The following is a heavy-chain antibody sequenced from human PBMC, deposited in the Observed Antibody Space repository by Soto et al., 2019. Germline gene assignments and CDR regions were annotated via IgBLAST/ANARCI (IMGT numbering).Heavy chain of an antibody. Sequence: VKRSCKASGYTFSSYYMHCGRHATGQGLEWMGWINPNSGDTNYAQKFQGRVTMTRDTSFRTAYMELSRLRSDDRAVYYCARGGTIFGVVIRAPFDYWGQGTLVTVSS. CDR1: GYTFSSYY. CDR3: ARGGTIFGVVIRAPFDY. CDR2: INPNSGDT. D-gene: IGHD3-3*01. V-gene: IGHV1-2*02. J-gene: IGHJ4*02.